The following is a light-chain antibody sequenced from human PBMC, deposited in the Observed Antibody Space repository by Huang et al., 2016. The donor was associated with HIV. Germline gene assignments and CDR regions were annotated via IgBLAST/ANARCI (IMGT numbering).Light chain of an antibody. J-gene: IGKJ2*01. V-gene: IGKV3-15*01. Sequence: ERVLTQSPGTISVSPGERATLSCRTSQCIGNSLAWYQLKPGQAPRRLIYETFIRAPDIPARLSGGGSEIDFTLTISGLQSEDSAVYYCQQYHEWPRTFGQGTKVEIK. CDR3: QQYHEWPRT. CDR1: QCIGNS. CDR2: ETF.